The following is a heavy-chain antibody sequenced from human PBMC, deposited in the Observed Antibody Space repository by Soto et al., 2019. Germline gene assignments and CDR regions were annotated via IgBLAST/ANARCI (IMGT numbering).Heavy chain of an antibody. CDR3: ARGEYVWGSYRYQEYFQH. V-gene: IGHV3-33*01. CDR2: IRYDGSNK. J-gene: IGHJ1*01. D-gene: IGHD3-16*02. CDR1: GFTFSSYG. Sequence: QVQLVESGGGVVQPGRSLRLSCAASGFTFSSYGMHWVRQAPGKGLEWVAVIRYDGSNKYYAYSVKGRFTISRDNSKNTLYLQKNSLRAEDTAVYYCARGEYVWGSYRYQEYFQHWGQGTLVTVSS.